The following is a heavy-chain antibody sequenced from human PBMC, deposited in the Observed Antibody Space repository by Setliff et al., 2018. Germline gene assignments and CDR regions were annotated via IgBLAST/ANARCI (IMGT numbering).Heavy chain of an antibody. J-gene: IGHJ3*02. CDR2: ISRSSTYI. CDR3: ASAGHSGSWFPFDAFHI. D-gene: IGHD6-13*01. V-gene: IGHV3-21*01. CDR1: GFTFSTHS. Sequence: LRLSCAASGFTFSTHSMNWVRQAPGKGLEWVSSISRSSTYIYYADSMKGRFTISRDNAKNSLYLKMNSLRAEETAVYYCASAGHSGSWFPFDAFHIWGQGTMVT.